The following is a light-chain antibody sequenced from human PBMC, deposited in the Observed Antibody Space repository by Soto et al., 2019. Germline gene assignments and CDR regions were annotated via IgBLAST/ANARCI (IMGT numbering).Light chain of an antibody. CDR2: EVS. V-gene: IGLV2-23*02. CDR1: SRDVGSYNL. Sequence: QSALTQPASVSGSPGQSITISCTGTSRDVGSYNLVSWYQQHPGKAPKLMIYEVSKRPSGVSNRFSGSNSGNTASLTISGLQAEDEADYYCCSYAGSSTFPYVFGTGTKGTVL. J-gene: IGLJ1*01. CDR3: CSYAGSSTFPYV.